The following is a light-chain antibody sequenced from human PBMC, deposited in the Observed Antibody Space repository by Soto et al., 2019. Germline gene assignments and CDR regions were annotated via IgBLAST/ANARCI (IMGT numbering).Light chain of an antibody. V-gene: IGLV6-57*04. Sequence: NFMLTHPHSVSESPGKTVIISCTRSSGSIDSNYVQWFQKRPGSAPTTVIFNDNQRPSGVPARFSGSVDSSSNSASLTISGLKTEDEADYYCQSFDSTCRVFGGGTQLTVL. CDR1: SGSIDSNY. CDR3: QSFDSTCRV. CDR2: NDN. J-gene: IGLJ3*02.